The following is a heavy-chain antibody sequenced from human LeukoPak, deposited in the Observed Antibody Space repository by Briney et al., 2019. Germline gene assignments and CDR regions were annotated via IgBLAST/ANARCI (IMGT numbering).Heavy chain of an antibody. J-gene: IGHJ1*01. Sequence: GGSLRLSCAASGFTFSSYAMSWVRQAPGKGLEWVSAISGSGARTFYADSVRGRFTISRDNSKNTLYLRMNSLRAEDTAVYYCAKDGSLGAAGTIEYFQHWGQGTLVTVSS. CDR1: GFTFSSYA. CDR3: AKDGSLGAAGTIEYFQH. V-gene: IGHV3-23*01. CDR2: ISGSGART. D-gene: IGHD6-13*01.